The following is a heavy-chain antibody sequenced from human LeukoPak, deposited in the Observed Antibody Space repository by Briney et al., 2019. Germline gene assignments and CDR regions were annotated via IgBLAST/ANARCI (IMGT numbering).Heavy chain of an antibody. J-gene: IGHJ6*02. D-gene: IGHD2-15*01. CDR2: INPSGGST. CDR3: ARDLRPEVVVVAARGYYYYGMDV. V-gene: IGHV1-46*01. Sequence: ASVKVSCKASGYTFTSYYMHWVRQAPGQGLEWMGIINPSGGSTSYAQKFQGRVTMTRDTSTSTVYMELSSLRSEDTAVYYCARDLRPEVVVVAARGYYYYGMDVWGQGTTVTVSS. CDR1: GYTFTSYY.